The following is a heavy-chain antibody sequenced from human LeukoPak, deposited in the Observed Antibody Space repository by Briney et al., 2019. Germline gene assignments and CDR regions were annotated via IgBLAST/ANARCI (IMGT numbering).Heavy chain of an antibody. CDR2: ISAYNGNT. CDR1: GYTFTSSG. CDR3: AREAPPKQAVDY. D-gene: IGHD6-25*01. V-gene: IGHV1-18*01. J-gene: IGHJ4*02. Sequence: ASVKVSCKASGYTFTSSGVSWVRQAPGQGLEWMGWISAYNGNTNYAQKLQGRVTMTTDTSTSTAYMELRSLRSDDTAVYYCAREAPPKQAVDYWGQGTLVTVSS.